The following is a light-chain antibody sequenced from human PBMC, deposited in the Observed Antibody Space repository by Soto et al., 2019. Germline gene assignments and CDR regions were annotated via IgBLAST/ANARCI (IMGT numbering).Light chain of an antibody. V-gene: IGKV3-20*01. CDR1: QSVSSSY. CDR3: QQYCSSAIT. CDR2: RAS. J-gene: IGKJ5*01. Sequence: EIVFTQSPGTLSLSPGERATLSCSASQSVSSSYLAWYQQKPGQAPRLLIYRASSMATGIPDRFSGSGYGTDFTLNISRLKPQDFAVYYCQQYCSSAITLGQGTRLESK.